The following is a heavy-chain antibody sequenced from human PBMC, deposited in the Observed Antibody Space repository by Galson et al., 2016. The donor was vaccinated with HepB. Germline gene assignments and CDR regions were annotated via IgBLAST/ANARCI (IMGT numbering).Heavy chain of an antibody. V-gene: IGHV3-30*04. Sequence: SLRLSCAASGFTPGFTFSHEAMHWVRQAPGKGLEWLAVISYDGSKQYYADSVKGRFTISRDNAKNSLYLQMNSLRDEDTAVYYCARDNLRGYAIDYWGQGSLVTVSS. CDR2: ISYDGSKQ. J-gene: IGHJ4*02. CDR1: GFTPGFTFSHEA. CDR3: ARDNLRGYAIDY. D-gene: IGHD5-18*01.